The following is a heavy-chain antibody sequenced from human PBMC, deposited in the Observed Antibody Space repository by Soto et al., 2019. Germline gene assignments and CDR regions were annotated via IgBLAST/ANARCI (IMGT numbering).Heavy chain of an antibody. D-gene: IGHD6-13*01. Sequence: GGSLRLSCAASGFTFSGYWMSWVRLAPGKGLEWVANIKQDGSEKYYVDSVKGRFTISRDNAKNSLYLQMNSLRAEDTAVYYCARDMGIAAVPYYFDYWGQGTLVTVSS. CDR2: IKQDGSEK. CDR3: ARDMGIAAVPYYFDY. CDR1: GFTFSGYW. J-gene: IGHJ4*02. V-gene: IGHV3-7*01.